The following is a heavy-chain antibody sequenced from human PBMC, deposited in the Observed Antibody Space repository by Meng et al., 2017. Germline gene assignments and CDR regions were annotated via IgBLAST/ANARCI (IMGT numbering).Heavy chain of an antibody. D-gene: IGHD6-19*01. J-gene: IGHJ4*02. V-gene: IGHV1-69*06. CDR1: GGTFSSYA. Sequence: QGKLVQSGAEVKKPGSSVKVSCKASGGTFSSYAISWVRQAPGQGLEWMGGIIPIFGTANYAQKFQGRVTITADKSTSTAYMELSSLRSEDTAVYYCARDRDSSGWSYYFDYWGQGTLVTVSS. CDR2: IIPIFGTA. CDR3: ARDRDSSGWSYYFDY.